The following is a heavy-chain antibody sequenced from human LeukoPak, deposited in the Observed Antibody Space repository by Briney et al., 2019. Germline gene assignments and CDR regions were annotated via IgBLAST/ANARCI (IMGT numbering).Heavy chain of an antibody. J-gene: IGHJ5*02. Sequence: SETLSLTCTVSGGSISSYYWSWIRQPPGKGLEWIGYIYYSGSTNYNPSLKSRVTISVDTSKNQFSLKLSSVTAADTAVYYCARDYDGYCSSTGCYHDWFDPWGQGTLVTVSS. D-gene: IGHD2-2*03. CDR3: ARDYDGYCSSTGCYHDWFDP. CDR2: IYYSGST. CDR1: GGSISSYY. V-gene: IGHV4-59*01.